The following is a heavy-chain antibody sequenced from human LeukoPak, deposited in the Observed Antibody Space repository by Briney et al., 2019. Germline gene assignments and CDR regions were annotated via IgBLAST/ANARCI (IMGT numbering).Heavy chain of an antibody. CDR2: IWYDGSNK. J-gene: IGHJ6*02. D-gene: IGHD2-2*02. CDR1: GFTFITYG. V-gene: IGHV3-33*01. CDR3: ARDGPNYCSSTSCYTGGYNWNYLDYYYGMDV. Sequence: GGSLRLSCEASGFTFITYGMHWVRQAPGKGLEWVAVIWYDGSNKYYGDSVKGRFTISRDNSKNTLYLQMNSLRAEDTAVYYCARDGPNYCSSTSCYTGGYNWNYLDYYYGMDVWGQGTTVTVSS.